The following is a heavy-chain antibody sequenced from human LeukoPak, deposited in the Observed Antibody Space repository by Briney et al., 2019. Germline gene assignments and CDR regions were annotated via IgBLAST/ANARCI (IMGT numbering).Heavy chain of an antibody. J-gene: IGHJ5*02. Sequence: SETLSLTCTVSGGSISVTNHYWGWIRQPPGKGLEWIGSIFYTGNTYYNPSLKSRITMSVDTSKNHFSLNLNSVTASDTAVYYYARQLGAMTTVSSQGDLGSWGQGTLVTVSA. CDR1: GGSISVTNHY. CDR3: ARQLGAMTTVSSQGDLGS. CDR2: IFYTGNT. D-gene: IGHD4-17*01. V-gene: IGHV4-39*01.